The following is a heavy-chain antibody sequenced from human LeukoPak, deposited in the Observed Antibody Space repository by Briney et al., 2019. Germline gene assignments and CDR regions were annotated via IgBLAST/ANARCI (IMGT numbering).Heavy chain of an antibody. CDR1: RFTFSSYG. CDR2: IRSSSSTI. J-gene: IGHJ3*02. Sequence: GGSLRLSCAASRFTFSSYGMHWVRQAPGKGLEWVSYIRSSSSTIYYADSVKGRFTIPRDNAKNSLYLQMNSLRAEDTAVYYCARAKRNGFDIWGQGTMVTVSS. V-gene: IGHV3-48*01. CDR3: ARAKRNGFDI.